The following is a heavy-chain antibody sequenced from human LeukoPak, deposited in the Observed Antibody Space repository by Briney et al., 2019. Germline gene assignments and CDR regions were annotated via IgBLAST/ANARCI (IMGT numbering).Heavy chain of an antibody. J-gene: IGHJ4*02. CDR1: GGSFSGYY. Sequence: SETLPLTCAVYGGSFSGYYWSWIRQPPGKGLEWIGEINHSGSTNYNPSLKSRVTISVDTSKNQFSLKLSSVTAADTAVYYCARAPRRPAPFDYWGQGTLVTVSS. CDR3: ARAPRRPAPFDY. V-gene: IGHV4-34*01. CDR2: INHSGST.